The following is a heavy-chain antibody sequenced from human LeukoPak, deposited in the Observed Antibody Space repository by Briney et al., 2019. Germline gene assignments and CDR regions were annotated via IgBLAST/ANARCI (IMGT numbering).Heavy chain of an antibody. D-gene: IGHD1-26*01. Sequence: GGSLRLSCAASGFTFSNYAMSWVRQAPGKGLEWVSAISGSFISTYYADSVKGRFTISRDTSKNTLYLQMNSLRAEDTAVYYCAKLPGSSAASYDYWGQGTLVTVSS. CDR2: ISGSFIST. CDR3: AKLPGSSAASYDY. V-gene: IGHV3-23*01. J-gene: IGHJ4*02. CDR1: GFTFSNYA.